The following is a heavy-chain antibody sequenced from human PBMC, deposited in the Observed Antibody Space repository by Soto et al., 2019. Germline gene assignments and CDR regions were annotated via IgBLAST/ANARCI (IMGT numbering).Heavy chain of an antibody. CDR3: ARDFKD. Sequence: QVQLVESGGGVVQSGRSLRLSCAASGFTFSSYAMHWVRQSPGKGLEWVAVISYDGSNKYYADSVKGRFTISRDNSKNTLYLQMNSLRAEDTAVYYCARDFKDWGQGTRVTVSS. J-gene: IGHJ4*02. CDR2: ISYDGSNK. V-gene: IGHV3-30-3*01. CDR1: GFTFSSYA.